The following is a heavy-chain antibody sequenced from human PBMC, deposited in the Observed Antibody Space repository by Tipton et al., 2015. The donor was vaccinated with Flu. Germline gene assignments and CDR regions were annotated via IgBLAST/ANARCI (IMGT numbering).Heavy chain of an antibody. CDR1: GFIFSRYA. V-gene: IGHV3-23*01. CDR3: VKVGDPAYYYNGFDV. J-gene: IGHJ6*02. Sequence: SLRLSCAASGFIFSRYAMSWVRQAPGQGLEWVSLVSASGGYTYYPDSVKGRFTISRDNSKSTVHLQMNTLRAEDTAVYYCVKVGDPAYYYNGFDVWGQGTTVTVSS. D-gene: IGHD4-17*01. CDR2: VSASGGYT.